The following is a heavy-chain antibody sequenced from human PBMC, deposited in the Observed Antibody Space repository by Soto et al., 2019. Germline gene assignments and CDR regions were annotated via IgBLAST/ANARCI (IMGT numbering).Heavy chain of an antibody. V-gene: IGHV3-30*18. CDR1: GFTFSSYG. Sequence: GGSLRLSCAASGFTFSSYGMHWVRQAPGKGLEWVAVISYDGSNKYYADSVKGRFTISRDNSKNTLYLQMNSLRAEDTAVYYCAKDNGDYVSPDAFDIWGQGTMVTVSS. D-gene: IGHD3-16*01. CDR3: AKDNGDYVSPDAFDI. CDR2: ISYDGSNK. J-gene: IGHJ3*02.